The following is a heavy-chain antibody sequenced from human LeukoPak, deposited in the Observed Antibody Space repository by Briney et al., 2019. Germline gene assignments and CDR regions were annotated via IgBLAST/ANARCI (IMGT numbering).Heavy chain of an antibody. D-gene: IGHD5-24*01. V-gene: IGHV3-53*01. Sequence: GGSLRLSCTVSGFTVSSNSMSWVRQAPGKGLKWVSFIYSDNTHYSDSVKGRFTISRDNSKNTLYLQMNSLRAEDTAIYYCAKGRGWLQFFDTWGKGTLVTVSS. CDR1: GFTVSSNS. J-gene: IGHJ4*02. CDR2: IYSDNT. CDR3: AKGRGWLQFFDT.